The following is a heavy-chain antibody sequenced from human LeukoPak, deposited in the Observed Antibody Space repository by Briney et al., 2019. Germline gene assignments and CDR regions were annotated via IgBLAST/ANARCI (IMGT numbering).Heavy chain of an antibody. CDR1: GFTFNSYA. V-gene: IGHV3-23*01. CDR2: ISGSGAST. D-gene: IGHD3-22*01. Sequence: GGSLRLSCAASGFTFNSYAMSWVRQAPGKGLEWVSAISGSGASTYYADAGKGRFTISRDNSKNTLYLQMNSLRDEDTAVYYCANGPDSSGYGYYYGMVVWGQGTTVTVSS. J-gene: IGHJ6*02. CDR3: ANGPDSSGYGYYYGMVV.